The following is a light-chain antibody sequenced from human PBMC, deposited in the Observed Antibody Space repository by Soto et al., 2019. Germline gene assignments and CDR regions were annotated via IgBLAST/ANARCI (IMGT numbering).Light chain of an antibody. J-gene: IGKJ1*01. V-gene: IGKV3-15*01. CDR1: QTVSSS. Sequence: EIVMTQSPATPSVSPGERVTLSCRASQTVSSSLACCQQKPGQSPRLLISGTSTRATGMPARFSGSGSGTELTLTISSLQSEDFAVYYCHEYNFWPSFGQGTKVDIK. CDR2: GTS. CDR3: HEYNFWPS.